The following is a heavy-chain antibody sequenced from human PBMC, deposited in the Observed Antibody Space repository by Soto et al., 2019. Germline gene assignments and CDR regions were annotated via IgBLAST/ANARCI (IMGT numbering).Heavy chain of an antibody. CDR3: ARDVDTSMSAPLDY. Sequence: GASVRVSCKAAGYAFTSYAMAWVRQTPGQRLEWVGWINVGTGDTEYSQQFQGRVNITRDTSARTLYMELSSLRSEETAVYYCARDVDTSMSAPLDYWGQGSLVTVPQ. CDR2: INVGTGDT. CDR1: GYAFTSYA. D-gene: IGHD5-18*01. V-gene: IGHV1-3*01. J-gene: IGHJ4*02.